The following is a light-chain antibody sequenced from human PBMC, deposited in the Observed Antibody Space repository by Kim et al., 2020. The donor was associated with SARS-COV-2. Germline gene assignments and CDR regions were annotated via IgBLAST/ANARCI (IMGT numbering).Light chain of an antibody. V-gene: IGLV2-11*01. J-gene: IGLJ3*02. CDR1: SNDVGGYHY. CDR3: CSYIGNFSWM. CDR2: DVN. Sequence: QSALTQPRSVSGSPGQSVTITCTGTSNDVGGYHYVSWYQQNPNKAPKLMIFDVNKRPSGVPGRFSGSKSGNTASLTISGLQAEDEADYYCCSYIGNFSWMFGGGTKLTVL.